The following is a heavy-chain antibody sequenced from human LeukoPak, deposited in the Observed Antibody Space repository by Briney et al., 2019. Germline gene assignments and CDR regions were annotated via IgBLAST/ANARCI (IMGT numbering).Heavy chain of an antibody. V-gene: IGHV3-23*01. CDR1: GLTFGSYA. D-gene: IGHD3-22*01. CDR2: FSGSGGST. CDR3: ADDSRSSGYYTSSDY. J-gene: IGHJ4*02. Sequence: GGSLRLFCAASGLTFGSYAMSWGRQPPGQGLQLPSAFSGSGGSTYYADSVKGRFTISRDNSKNTLYLQMNSLRAEDTAVYYCADDSRSSGYYTSSDYWGQGTLVTVSS.